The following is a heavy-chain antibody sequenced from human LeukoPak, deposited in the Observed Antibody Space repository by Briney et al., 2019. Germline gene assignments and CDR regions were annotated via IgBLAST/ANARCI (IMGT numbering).Heavy chain of an antibody. D-gene: IGHD6-13*01. CDR2: IYYSGNT. V-gene: IGHV4-39*01. CDR3: ARGYSSSWYFGLARWFDP. J-gene: IGHJ5*02. CDR1: GVSISSSNSY. Sequence: SETLSLTCTVSGVSISSSNSYWGWIRQPPGKGLEWIGSIYYSGNTYYNASLKSQVSISIDTSKNQFSLKLSSVTAADTAVYYCARGYSSSWYFGLARWFDPWGQGTLVTVSS.